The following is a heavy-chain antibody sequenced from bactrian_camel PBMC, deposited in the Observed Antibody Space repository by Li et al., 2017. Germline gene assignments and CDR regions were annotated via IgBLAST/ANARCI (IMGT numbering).Heavy chain of an antibody. J-gene: IGHJ4*01. Sequence: QVQLVESGGGSVQAGRSLRLSCVYAGYPIRPVHCMAWFRQAPGKGREGVAAIDSDGRTSYADSVRGRFAFSQDNASNTVYLQMDSLKPEDTAMYYCAADRHRPVIGCTLGHEGYRYWGQGTQVTVS. V-gene: IGHV3S26*01. CDR2: IDSDGRT. D-gene: IGHD2*01. CDR3: AADRHRPVIGCTLGHEGYRY. CDR1: GYPIRPVHC.